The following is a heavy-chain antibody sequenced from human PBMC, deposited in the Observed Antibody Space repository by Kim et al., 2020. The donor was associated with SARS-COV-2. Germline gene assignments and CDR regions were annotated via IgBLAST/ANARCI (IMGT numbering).Heavy chain of an antibody. J-gene: IGHJ4*02. CDR1: GGSFSGYY. Sequence: SETLSLTCAVYGGSFSGYYWSWIRQPPGKGLEWIGEINHSGSTNYNPSLKSRVTISVDTSKNQFSLKLSSVTAADTAVYYCARILGEQQLGLGDYWGQGTLVTVSS. D-gene: IGHD6-13*01. CDR3: ARILGEQQLGLGDY. V-gene: IGHV4-34*01. CDR2: INHSGST.